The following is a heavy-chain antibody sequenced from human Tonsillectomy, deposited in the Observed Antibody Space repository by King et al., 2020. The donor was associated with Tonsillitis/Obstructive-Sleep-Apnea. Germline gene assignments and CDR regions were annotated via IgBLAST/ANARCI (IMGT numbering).Heavy chain of an antibody. CDR3: ARDKVVGTTSFDS. CDR1: GFTFSRYW. V-gene: IGHV3-7*04. Sequence: VQLVESGGGLVQPGGSLRLSCAGSGFTFSRYWMSWVRQAPGKGLEWVAHINQDGSDKYFVDSVKGRFTISRDNAKNSLYLQMNSLSAEDTAVYYCARDKVVGTTSFDSWGQGTLVTVSS. CDR2: INQDGSDK. J-gene: IGHJ4*02. D-gene: IGHD1-26*01.